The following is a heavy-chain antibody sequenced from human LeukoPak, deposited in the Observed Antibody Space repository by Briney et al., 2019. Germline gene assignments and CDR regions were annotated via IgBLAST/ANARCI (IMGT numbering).Heavy chain of an antibody. CDR1: GFTFSSYG. CDR3: GKDLALYSSGWYIDY. Sequence: GRSLRLSYAASGFTFSSYGMHWVRQAPGKGLEWEAVIWYDGSNKYYADSVKVRFTISRDNSKNTLYLQMNSLRVEDTAVYYCGKDLALYSSGWYIDYWGQGTLVTVSS. CDR2: IWYDGSNK. J-gene: IGHJ4*02. D-gene: IGHD6-19*01. V-gene: IGHV3-33*06.